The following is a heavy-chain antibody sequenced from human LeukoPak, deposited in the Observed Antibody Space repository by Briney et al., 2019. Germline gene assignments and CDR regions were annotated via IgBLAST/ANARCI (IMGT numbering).Heavy chain of an antibody. D-gene: IGHD3-3*01. V-gene: IGHV4-34*01. J-gene: IGHJ4*02. CDR3: ASGRGYYDFWSGYYTLLGFDY. Sequence: SETLSLTCAVYGGSFSGYYWSWIRQPPGKGLEWIGEINHSGSTNYNPSLKSRDTISVDTSKNQFSLKLSSVTAADTAVYYCASGRGYYDFWSGYYTLLGFDYWGQGTLVTVSS. CDR1: GGSFSGYY. CDR2: INHSGST.